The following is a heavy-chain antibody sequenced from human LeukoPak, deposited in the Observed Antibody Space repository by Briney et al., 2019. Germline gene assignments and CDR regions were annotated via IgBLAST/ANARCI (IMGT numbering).Heavy chain of an antibody. J-gene: IGHJ4*02. CDR2: ISSSGSTM. Sequence: GGSLRLSCPASGFTFSDYYMSWIRQAPGKGLEWVSYISSSGSTMYYAVSVKDRFSISRGNAKNSLYLQMNSLRAEDTAVYYCARVPYCSGGSCYSTPEDYWGQGTLVTVSS. CDR3: ARVPYCSGGSCYSTPEDY. V-gene: IGHV3-11*01. CDR1: GFTFSDYY. D-gene: IGHD2-15*01.